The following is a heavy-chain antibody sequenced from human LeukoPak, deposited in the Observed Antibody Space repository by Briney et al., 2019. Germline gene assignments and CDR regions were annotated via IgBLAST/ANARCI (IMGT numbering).Heavy chain of an antibody. V-gene: IGHV4-59*01. CDR2: IYYSGST. D-gene: IGHD3-10*01. Sequence: SETLSLTCTVSGGSISSYYWSWIRQPPGKGLEWIGYIYYSGSTNYNPSLKSRVTISVDTSKNQFSLKLSSVTAADTAVYYCARDLYGSGSSSNNWFDPWGQGTLVTVSS. J-gene: IGHJ5*02. CDR1: GGSISSYY. CDR3: ARDLYGSGSSSNNWFDP.